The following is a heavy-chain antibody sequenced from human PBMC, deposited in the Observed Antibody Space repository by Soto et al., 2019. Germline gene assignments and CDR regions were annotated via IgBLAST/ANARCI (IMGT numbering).Heavy chain of an antibody. CDR1: GGSISSYY. D-gene: IGHD2-2*01. CDR2: IYYSGST. J-gene: IGHJ4*02. Sequence: SETLSLTCTVSGGSISSYYGSWIRQPPGKGLEWIGYIYYSGSTNYNPSLKSRVTISVDTSKNQFSLKLSSVTAADTAVYYCAYGSSTSCFNYWGQGTLVTVSS. CDR3: AYGSSTSCFNY. V-gene: IGHV4-59*01.